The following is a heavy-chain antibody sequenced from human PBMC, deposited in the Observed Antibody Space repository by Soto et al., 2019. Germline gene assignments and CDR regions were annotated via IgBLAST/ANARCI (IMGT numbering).Heavy chain of an antibody. V-gene: IGHV3-23*01. CDR2: ISGSGGST. J-gene: IGHJ1*01. D-gene: IGHD4-17*01. CDR3: AKAYGDYSIEYFQH. Sequence: PGGSLRLSCAASGFTFSSYAMSWVRQAPGKGLEWVSAISGSGGSTYYADSVKGRLTISRDNSKNTLYLQMNSLRAEDTAVYYCAKAYGDYSIEYFQHWGQGTLVTVSS. CDR1: GFTFSSYA.